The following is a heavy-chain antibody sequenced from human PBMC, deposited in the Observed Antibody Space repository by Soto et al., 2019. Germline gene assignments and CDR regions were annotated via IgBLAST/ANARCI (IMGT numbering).Heavy chain of an antibody. V-gene: IGHV4-4*02. Sequence: SSETLSLTCAVSGGSISSSNWWSWVRQPPGKGLEWIGEIYHSGSTNYNPSLKSRVTISVDKSKNQFSLKLSSVTAADTAVYYCARDSDYGAREIDYWGQGTLVTVSS. CDR3: ARDSDYGAREIDY. CDR1: GGSISSSNW. CDR2: IYHSGST. D-gene: IGHD4-17*01. J-gene: IGHJ4*02.